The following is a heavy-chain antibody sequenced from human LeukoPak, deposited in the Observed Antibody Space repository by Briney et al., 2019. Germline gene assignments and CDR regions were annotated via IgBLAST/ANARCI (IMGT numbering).Heavy chain of an antibody. CDR2: ISYDGSNK. D-gene: IGHD1-26*01. J-gene: IGHJ4*02. V-gene: IGHV3-30-3*01. Sequence: PGGSLRLSCAASGFTFSSYAMHWVRQAPGKGLEWVAVISYDGSNKYYADSVKGRFTISRDNSKNTLYLQMNSLRAEDTAVYYCANLPYVTSGATPPFDYWGQGTLVTVSS. CDR3: ANLPYVTSGATPPFDY. CDR1: GFTFSSYA.